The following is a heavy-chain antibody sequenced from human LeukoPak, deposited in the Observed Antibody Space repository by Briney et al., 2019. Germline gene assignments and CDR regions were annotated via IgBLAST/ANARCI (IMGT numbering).Heavy chain of an antibody. Sequence: GGSLRLSFAASGFTFSSYWMHWVRQDPGKGLGWVSRIDGDGSSTSYADSVKGRFTISRDNPKNTLYLQMNSLRAEDTAVYYCARDLQYGMNVWGQGTTVTVSS. CDR1: GFTFSSYW. CDR3: ARDLQYGMNV. J-gene: IGHJ6*02. V-gene: IGHV3-74*01. D-gene: IGHD1-1*01. CDR2: IDGDGSST.